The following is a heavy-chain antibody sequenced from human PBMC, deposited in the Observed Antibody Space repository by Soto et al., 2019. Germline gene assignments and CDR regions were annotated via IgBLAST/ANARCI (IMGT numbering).Heavy chain of an antibody. CDR1: GYSFTGNS. J-gene: IGHJ5*02. V-gene: IGHV1-24*01. D-gene: IGHD3-9*01. CDR3: ATFIDILNWFDP. CDR2: FDPKDGET. Sequence: GASVKVSCKASGYSFTGNSMHWVRQAPGKGLEWMGWFDPKDGETIYAQKFQGRVTMTKDTSTDTAYMELSSLRSEDTAVYYCATFIDILNWFDPWGQGTLVTVSS.